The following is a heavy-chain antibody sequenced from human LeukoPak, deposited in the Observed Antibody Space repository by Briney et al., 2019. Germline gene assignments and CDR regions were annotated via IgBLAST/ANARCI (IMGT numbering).Heavy chain of an antibody. D-gene: IGHD6-13*01. J-gene: IGHJ6*02. CDR3: AKSSWQRRDYYYGMDV. CDR1: GFTFSSYA. Sequence: GGSLRHSCAASGFTFSSYAMSWVRQAPGKGLEWVSAISGSGGSTYYADSVKGRFTISRDNSKNTLYLQMNSLRAEDTAVYYCAKSSWQRRDYYYGMDVWGQGTTVTVSS. CDR2: ISGSGGST. V-gene: IGHV3-23*01.